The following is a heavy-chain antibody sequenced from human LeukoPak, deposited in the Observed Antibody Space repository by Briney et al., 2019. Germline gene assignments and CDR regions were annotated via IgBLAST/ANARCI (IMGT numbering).Heavy chain of an antibody. CDR3: ARGVSDQY. Sequence: SETLSLTCAVYGGSFSGYYWSWIRQPPGKGLEWIGEINHSGSTNYNPSLKSRVTISIDTSKSQFSLRLSSVTAADTAVYYGARGVSDQYWGQGTLVTVSS. V-gene: IGHV4-34*01. CDR2: INHSGST. D-gene: IGHD3-16*01. CDR1: GGSFSGYY. J-gene: IGHJ4*02.